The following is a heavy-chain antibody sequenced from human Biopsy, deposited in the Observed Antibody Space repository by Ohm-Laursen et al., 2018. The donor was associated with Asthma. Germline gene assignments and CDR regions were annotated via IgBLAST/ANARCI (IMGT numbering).Heavy chain of an antibody. J-gene: IGHJ4*02. CDR3: PKDVFPGWELRRGPDY. D-gene: IGHD1-26*01. CDR1: GFTASRDY. V-gene: IGHV3-53*05. CDR2: IYSGGTS. Sequence: SLGLSCAASGFTASRDYMFWVRQAPGKGLEGFSVIYSGGTSHTADSVRGRFTISRDNSKNTLHLEMNSLRVEDTAVYYCPKDVFPGWELRRGPDYWGQGTLVTVSS.